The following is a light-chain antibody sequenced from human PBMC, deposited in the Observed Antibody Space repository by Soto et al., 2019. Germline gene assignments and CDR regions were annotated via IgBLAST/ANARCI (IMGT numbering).Light chain of an antibody. J-gene: IGLJ3*02. CDR1: SGHSSYA. CDR2: LNSDGSH. V-gene: IGLV4-69*01. Sequence: QLVLTQSPSASASLGASVKLTCTLSSGHSSYAIAWHQQQPEKGPRYLMKLNSDGSHSKGDGIPDRFSGSSSGAERYLTISSLQSEDAADYYCQTWGTGLLVFGGGTKLTVL. CDR3: QTWGTGLLV.